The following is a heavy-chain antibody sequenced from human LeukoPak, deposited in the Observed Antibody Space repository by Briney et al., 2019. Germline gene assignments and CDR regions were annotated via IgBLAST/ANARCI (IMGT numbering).Heavy chain of an antibody. CDR1: GFTFSSYG. CDR2: IRYDGSNK. CDR3: ALIVGATGIALDY. Sequence: GGSLRLSCAASGFTFSSYGMHWVRQAPGKWLEWVAFIRYDGSNKYYADSVKGRFTISRDNSKNTLYLQMNSLRAEDPAVYYCALIVGATGIALDYWGQGTLVTVSS. J-gene: IGHJ4*02. V-gene: IGHV3-30*02. D-gene: IGHD1-26*01.